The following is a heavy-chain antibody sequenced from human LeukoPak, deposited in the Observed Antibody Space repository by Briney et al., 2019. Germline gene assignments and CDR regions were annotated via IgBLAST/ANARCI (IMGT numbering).Heavy chain of an antibody. CDR2: ISAYNGNT. Sequence: ASETVSCKASGYTFSSYGISWVRQAPGQGLEWMGWISAYNGNTNYAQKHQGRVTMTTDTSTSTAYMELRSLRSDDTAVYYCARVDMATNYFDYWGQRTLVTVSS. J-gene: IGHJ4*02. CDR3: ARVDMATNYFDY. CDR1: GYTFSSYG. V-gene: IGHV1-18*01. D-gene: IGHD5-24*01.